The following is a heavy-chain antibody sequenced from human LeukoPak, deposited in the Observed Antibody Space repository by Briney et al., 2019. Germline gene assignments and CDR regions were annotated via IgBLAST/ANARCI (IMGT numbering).Heavy chain of an antibody. J-gene: IGHJ4*02. CDR2: ISGSGGST. CDR1: GFTFSSYA. Sequence: GGSLRLSRAASGFTFSSYAMSWVHQAPGKGLEWVSAISGSGGSTYYADSVKGRFTISRDNSKNTLYLQMNSLRAEDTAVYYCAKGLSSSWSVRGPLDYWGQGTLVTVSS. CDR3: AKGLSSSWSVRGPLDY. V-gene: IGHV3-23*01. D-gene: IGHD6-13*01.